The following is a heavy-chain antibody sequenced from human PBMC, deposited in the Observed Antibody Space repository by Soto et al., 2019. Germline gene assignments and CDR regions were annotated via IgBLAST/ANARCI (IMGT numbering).Heavy chain of an antibody. D-gene: IGHD3-3*01. Sequence: KPSETLSLTCGVYNGSFMGYYWTWVRQPPGKGLEWIGEINHFGSPNYNPSLKSRVAISIDTSKHQFSLSLRSLTAADTAVYYCASLNGGRFLDKGDYWGQGILVTVS. J-gene: IGHJ4*02. CDR3: ASLNGGRFLDKGDY. V-gene: IGHV4-34*01. CDR2: INHFGSP. CDR1: NGSFMGYY.